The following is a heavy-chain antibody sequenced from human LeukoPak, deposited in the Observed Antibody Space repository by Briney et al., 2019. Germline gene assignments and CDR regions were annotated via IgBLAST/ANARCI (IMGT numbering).Heavy chain of an antibody. J-gene: IGHJ4*02. CDR3: AKSRDGYNFYFDY. CDR2: TSYTGETI. CDR1: GFTFSAYY. Sequence: PGGSLRLSCAASGFTFSAYYMSWIRQAPGKGLEWLSYTSYTGETIYYEDSVKGRFTFSRDNAKNSLYLQMNSLRAEDTAVYYCAKSRDGYNFYFDYWGQGTLVTVSS. V-gene: IGHV3-11*04. D-gene: IGHD5-24*01.